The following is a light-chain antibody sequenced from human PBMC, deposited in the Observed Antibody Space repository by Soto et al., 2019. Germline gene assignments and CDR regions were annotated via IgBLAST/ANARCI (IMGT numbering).Light chain of an antibody. CDR3: QQTYTTPPET. J-gene: IGKJ3*01. CDR2: SAS. Sequence: SQPINDYLNWYRQAPGKAPTLLIYSASSLRSGVPSRFSGRGYGTNFTLIISSLQPEDFATYYCQQTYTTPPETFGPGTKVDIK. CDR1: QPINDY. V-gene: IGKV1-39*01.